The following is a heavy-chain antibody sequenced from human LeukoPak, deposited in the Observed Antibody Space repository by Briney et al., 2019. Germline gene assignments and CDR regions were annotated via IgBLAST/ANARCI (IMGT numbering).Heavy chain of an antibody. D-gene: IGHD6-13*01. CDR1: GYSFTSYW. CDR2: IYPGDSDT. J-gene: IGHJ6*03. CDR3: ARQYSSSWLSHYYYMDV. Sequence: GESLQISCKGSGYSFTSYWIGWVRQMPGKGLEWMGIIYPGDSDTRYSPSFQGQVTISADKSISTAYLQWSSLKASDTAMYYCARQYSSSWLSHYYYMDVWGKGTTVTVSS. V-gene: IGHV5-51*01.